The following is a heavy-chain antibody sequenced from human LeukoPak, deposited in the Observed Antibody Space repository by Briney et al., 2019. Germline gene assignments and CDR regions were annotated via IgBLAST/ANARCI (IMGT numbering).Heavy chain of an antibody. D-gene: IGHD3-3*01. J-gene: IGHJ4*02. Sequence: PGRSLRLSCAASGFTFDDYAMHWVRQAPGKGLEWVSGISWNSGRIGYADSVKGRFTISRDNAKNSLYLQMSSLRAEDMALYYCAKAADFDLWSGYLDSWGQGTLVTVSS. V-gene: IGHV3-9*03. CDR1: GFTFDDYA. CDR3: AKAADFDLWSGYLDS. CDR2: ISWNSGRI.